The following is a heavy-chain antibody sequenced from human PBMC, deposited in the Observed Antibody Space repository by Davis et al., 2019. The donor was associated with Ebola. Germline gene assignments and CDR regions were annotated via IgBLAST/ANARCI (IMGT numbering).Heavy chain of an antibody. J-gene: IGHJ4*02. CDR1: GYTFTGYN. CDR3: ARGHNYAHEY. D-gene: IGHD4-11*01. V-gene: IGHV1-2*06. CDR2: VILKSGAT. Sequence: ASVKVSCKASGYTFTGYNVHWVRQAPGQGLEWLGRVILKSGATNYAQKFQGRVTMTRDTSISTVYMELSSLRYDDTADYYCARGHNYAHEYWGQGTLVTVSP.